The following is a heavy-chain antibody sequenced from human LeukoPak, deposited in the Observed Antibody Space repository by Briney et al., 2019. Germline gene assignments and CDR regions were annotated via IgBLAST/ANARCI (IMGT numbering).Heavy chain of an antibody. V-gene: IGHV4-4*02. CDR1: VGSISSGNW. CDR2: IYHNGTP. Sequence: PSGTLSLTCAVSVGSISSGNWWSWVRQSPGKGLEWIGEIYHNGTPNYNPSLKSRVTISADKFKNHFSLKLTSVTAADTAVYYCATAPILRGEGGEHYKYGMDVWGQGTTVTVSS. J-gene: IGHJ6*02. CDR3: ATAPILRGEGGEHYKYGMDV. D-gene: IGHD2-2*02.